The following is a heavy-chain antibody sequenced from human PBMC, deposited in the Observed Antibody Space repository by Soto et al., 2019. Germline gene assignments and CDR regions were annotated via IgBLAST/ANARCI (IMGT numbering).Heavy chain of an antibody. CDR2: IYYSGST. CDR3: ARHPGYYDILTGYTTYYFDY. CDR1: GGSISSGDYY. V-gene: IGHV4-30-4*01. J-gene: IGHJ4*02. D-gene: IGHD3-9*01. Sequence: SETLSLTCTVSGGSISSGDYYWSWIRQPPGKGLEWIGYIYYSGSTYFNPSLKSRVTISLDTPKNQFSLKLSSVTAADTAVYYCARHPGYYDILTGYTTYYFDYWGQGILVTVSS.